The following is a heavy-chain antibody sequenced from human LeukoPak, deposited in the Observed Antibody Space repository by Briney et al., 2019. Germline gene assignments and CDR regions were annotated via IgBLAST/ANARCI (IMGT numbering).Heavy chain of an antibody. V-gene: IGHV4-34*01. CDR3: ARGVAVAGMFFYYGMDV. CDR2: INHSGST. D-gene: IGHD6-19*01. CDR1: AGSFYGYY. J-gene: IGHJ6*02. Sequence: SETLSLTCAVYAGSFYGYYWSWIRQPPGKGLEWIGEINHSGSTNYNPSLKSRVTISVDTSKNQFSLKLSSVTAADTAVYYCARGVAVAGMFFYYGMDVWGQGTTVTVSS.